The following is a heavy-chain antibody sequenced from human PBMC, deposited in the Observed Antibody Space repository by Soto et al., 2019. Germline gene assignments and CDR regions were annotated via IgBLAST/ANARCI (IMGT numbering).Heavy chain of an antibody. CDR3: ARGMWELYYFDY. Sequence: GGSLRLSCAASGFTFSSYAMHWVRQAPGKGLEYVSAISSNGGSTYYANSVKGRFSISRDNSKNTLYLQMGSLRAEDMAVYYCARGMWELYYFDYWGQGTLVTVSS. CDR1: GFTFSSYA. D-gene: IGHD1-26*01. CDR2: ISSNGGST. V-gene: IGHV3-64*01. J-gene: IGHJ4*02.